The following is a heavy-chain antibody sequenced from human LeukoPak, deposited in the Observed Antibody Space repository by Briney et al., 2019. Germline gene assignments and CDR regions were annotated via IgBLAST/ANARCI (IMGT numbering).Heavy chain of an antibody. CDR3: ARDRYNWNDGYHYYYMDV. J-gene: IGHJ6*03. Sequence: PGESLRLSCAASGFTFSTYAMNWVRQAPGKGLEWVSGITGSGASTFYVDSVKGRFTITRDNSKNTLFLQMNSLRAEDTAVYYCARDRYNWNDGYHYYYMDVWGKGTTVTVSS. V-gene: IGHV3-23*01. CDR2: ITGSGAST. D-gene: IGHD1-20*01. CDR1: GFTFSTYA.